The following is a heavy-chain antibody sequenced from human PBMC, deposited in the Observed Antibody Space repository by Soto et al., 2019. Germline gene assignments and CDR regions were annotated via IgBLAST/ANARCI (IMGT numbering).Heavy chain of an antibody. J-gene: IGHJ4*02. CDR1: GVTFSSYG. CDR2: ISYDGSNK. CDR3: AKGPYYYDSSGYDY. V-gene: IGHV3-30*18. D-gene: IGHD3-22*01. Sequence: GGSLRLSCAASGVTFSSYGMHWVRQAPGKGLEWVAVISYDGSNKYYADSVKGRFTISRDNSKNTLYLQMNSLRAEDTAVYYCAKGPYYYDSSGYDYWGQGTLVTVSS.